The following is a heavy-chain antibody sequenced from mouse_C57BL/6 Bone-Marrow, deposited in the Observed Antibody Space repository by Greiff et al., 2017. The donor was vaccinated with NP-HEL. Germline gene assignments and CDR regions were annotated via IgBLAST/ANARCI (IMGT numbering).Heavy chain of an antibody. D-gene: IGHD1-1*01. V-gene: IGHV5-16*01. Sequence: EVQLQQSEGGLVQPGSSMKLSCTASGFTFSDYYMAWVRQVPEKGLEWVANINYDGSSTYYLDSLKSRFIISRDNAKNILYLQMSSLKSEDTATYYCARDDYYGKNYWGQGTTLTVSS. J-gene: IGHJ2*01. CDR3: ARDDYYGKNY. CDR2: INYDGSST. CDR1: GFTFSDYY.